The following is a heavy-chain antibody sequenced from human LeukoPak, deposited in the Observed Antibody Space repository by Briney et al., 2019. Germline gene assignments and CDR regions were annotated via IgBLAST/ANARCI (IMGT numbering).Heavy chain of an antibody. V-gene: IGHV1-69*04. J-gene: IGHJ3*02. Sequence: GASVKVSCKASGGTFSSYAISWVRQAPGQGLEWMGRIIPILGIANYAQKFQGRVTITADKSTSTAYMELSSLRSEDTAVYYCARAYDSSGYYSWSDAFDIWGQGTMVTVSS. D-gene: IGHD3-22*01. CDR2: IIPILGIA. CDR1: GGTFSSYA. CDR3: ARAYDSSGYYSWSDAFDI.